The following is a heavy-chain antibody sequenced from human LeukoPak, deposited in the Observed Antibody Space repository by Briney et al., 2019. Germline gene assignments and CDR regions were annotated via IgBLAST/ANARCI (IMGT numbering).Heavy chain of an antibody. Sequence: GGSLRLSCAASGFTFSNYAMHWARQAPGKGLEWVAFISHDRSNNCHADSVKARFTISRDNSKNTLYLQMNSLTDEDTAVYYCARDLSGSYMSDYWGQGTLVTVSS. CDR3: ARDLSGSYMSDY. CDR1: GFTFSNYA. V-gene: IGHV3-30-3*01. D-gene: IGHD3-10*01. CDR2: ISHDRSNN. J-gene: IGHJ4*02.